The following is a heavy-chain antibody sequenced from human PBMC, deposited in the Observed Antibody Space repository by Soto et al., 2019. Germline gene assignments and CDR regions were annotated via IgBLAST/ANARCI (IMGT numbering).Heavy chain of an antibody. CDR2: ISWNSGSI. V-gene: IGHV3-9*01. Sequence: SLRLSYAASGCTFDDYAIHWGRQAPGKGLEWVSGISWNSGSIGYADSVKGRFTISRDNAKNSLYLQMNSLRAEDTALYYCAKDLNRGNYYYYGMDVWGQGTTVTVYS. D-gene: IGHD3-10*01. CDR3: AKDLNRGNYYYYGMDV. CDR1: GCTFDDYA. J-gene: IGHJ6*02.